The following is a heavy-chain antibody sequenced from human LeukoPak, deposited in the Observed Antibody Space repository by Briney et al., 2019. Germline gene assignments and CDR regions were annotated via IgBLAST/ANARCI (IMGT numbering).Heavy chain of an antibody. CDR2: IYYSGST. CDR3: ARDIAVAGNYFDY. Sequence: SETLSLTCTVSGGSTSSYYWSWIRQPPGKGLEWIGYIYYSGSTNYNPSLKSRVTISVDTSKNQFSLKLSSVTAADTAVYYCARDIAVAGNYFDYWGQGTLVTVSS. J-gene: IGHJ4*02. V-gene: IGHV4-59*01. D-gene: IGHD6-19*01. CDR1: GGSTSSYY.